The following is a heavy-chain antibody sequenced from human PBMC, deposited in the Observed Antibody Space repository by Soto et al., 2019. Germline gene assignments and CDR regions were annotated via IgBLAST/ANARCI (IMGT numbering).Heavy chain of an antibody. D-gene: IGHD1-1*01. CDR2: ITWNGVAM. Sequence: DVQLVESGGGLVQPGGSLRLSCAASGFTFEDYAMHWVRQTPGKGLEWVSGITWNGVAMGYAASVQGRFTISRDDAKSSLFLQMNSLRPEDTALYYCAKSFVAIRHLCQYMEVWGKGTTVTVSS. CDR1: GFTFEDYA. V-gene: IGHV3-9*01. CDR3: AKSFVAIRHLCQYMEV. J-gene: IGHJ6*03.